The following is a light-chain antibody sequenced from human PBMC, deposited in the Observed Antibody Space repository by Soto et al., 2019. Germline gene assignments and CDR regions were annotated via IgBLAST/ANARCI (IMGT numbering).Light chain of an antibody. Sequence: EFVLTQSPGTLSLSPGERANLSCRASQSVGSNSLAWYQQKPGQAPRILIYGASTRATGIPDRFSGSGSGTDFTLTISRLEPEDFAVYYCQQYGSSPPLTFGGGTKVEIK. CDR2: GAS. CDR3: QQYGSSPPLT. V-gene: IGKV3-20*01. CDR1: QSVGSNS. J-gene: IGKJ4*01.